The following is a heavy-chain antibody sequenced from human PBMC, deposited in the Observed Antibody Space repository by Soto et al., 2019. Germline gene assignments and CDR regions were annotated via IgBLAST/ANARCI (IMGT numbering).Heavy chain of an antibody. CDR3: ARNMYSSGWSGYYYYYGMDV. CDR1: GFTFSSYG. Sequence: GGSLRLSCAASGFTFSSYGMHWVRQAPGKGLEWVAVIWYDGSNKYYADPVKGRFTISRDNSKNTLYLQMNSLRAEDTAVYYCARNMYSSGWSGYYYYYGMDVWGQGTTVTVSS. CDR2: IWYDGSNK. J-gene: IGHJ6*02. D-gene: IGHD6-19*01. V-gene: IGHV3-33*01.